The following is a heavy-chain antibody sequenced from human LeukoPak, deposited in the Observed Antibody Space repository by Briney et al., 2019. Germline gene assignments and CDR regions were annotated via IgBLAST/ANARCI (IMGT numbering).Heavy chain of an antibody. V-gene: IGHV3-21*01. CDR1: GFTFSTYS. D-gene: IGHD3-16*01. CDR3: VRGLPGGFGS. Sequence: GGSLRLSCAASGFTFSTYSMNWVRQAPGKGLEWVSCISSSISYTDYADSVKGRFTISRDNAKNSLYLQMNSLRAEDTAVYYCVRGLPGGFGSWGQGTLVTVSS. CDR2: ISSSISYT. J-gene: IGHJ4*02.